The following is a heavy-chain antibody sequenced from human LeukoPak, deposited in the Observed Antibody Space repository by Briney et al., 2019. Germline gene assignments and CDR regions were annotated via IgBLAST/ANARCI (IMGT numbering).Heavy chain of an antibody. CDR1: GGSISSSSYY. CDR3: ASLNRYSSGWYQSGFDY. CDR2: IYYSGST. D-gene: IGHD6-19*01. J-gene: IGHJ4*02. V-gene: IGHV4-39*01. Sequence: PSETLSLTCTVSGGSISSSSYYWGWIRQPPGKGLEWIGSIYYSGSTYYNPSLKSRVTISVDTSKNQFSLKLSSVTAADTAVYYCASLNRYSSGWYQSGFDYWGQGTLVTVSS.